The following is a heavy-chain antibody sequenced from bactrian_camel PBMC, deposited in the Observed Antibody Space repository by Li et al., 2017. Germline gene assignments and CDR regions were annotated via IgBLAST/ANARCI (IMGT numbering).Heavy chain of an antibody. D-gene: IGHD2*01. CDR1: GFTFSTYD. CDR2: IYSDGSKP. V-gene: IGHV3-2*01. CDR3: AKALGGGNYYTGEYNY. J-gene: IGHJ4*01. Sequence: HVQLVESGGGLVQPGGSLRLSCAASGFTFSTYDMSWVRQAPGKGLEWLSAIYSDGSKPYYADSVKGRFTISRDNAKNTANLEMNNLKSEDTALYYCAKALGGGNYYTGEYNYWGQGTQVTVS.